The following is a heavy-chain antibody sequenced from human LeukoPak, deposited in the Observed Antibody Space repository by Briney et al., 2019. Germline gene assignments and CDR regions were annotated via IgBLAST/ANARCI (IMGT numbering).Heavy chain of an antibody. J-gene: IGHJ6*03. CDR3: ARGSSSWLPYYMDV. CDR2: MFYSGST. CDR1: GGSISSGGYS. Sequence: SQTLSLTCAVSGGSISSGGYSWSWIRQPPGKGLEWIGHMFYSGSTSYNPSLKSRATISIDTSKNQFSLKLSSVTAADTAVYYCARGSSSWLPYYMDVWGKGTTVTVSS. V-gene: IGHV4-30-4*07. D-gene: IGHD6-13*01.